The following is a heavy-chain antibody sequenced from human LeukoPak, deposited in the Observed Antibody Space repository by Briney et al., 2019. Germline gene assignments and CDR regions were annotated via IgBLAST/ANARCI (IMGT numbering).Heavy chain of an antibody. CDR3: ARKCEAVAGNGGGSYWFDP. CDR2: INPNSGGT. CDR1: GYTFTGYY. J-gene: IGHJ5*02. D-gene: IGHD6-19*01. Sequence: GASVKVSCKASGYTFTGYYMHWVRQAPGQGLEWMGWINPNSGGTNYAQKFQGRVTMTRDTSISTAYMELSRQRSDDTAVYYCARKCEAVAGNGGGSYWFDPWGQGTLVTVSS. V-gene: IGHV1-2*02.